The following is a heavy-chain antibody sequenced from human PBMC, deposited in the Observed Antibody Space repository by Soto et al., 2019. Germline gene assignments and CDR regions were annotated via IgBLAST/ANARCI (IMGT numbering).Heavy chain of an antibody. CDR3: ARAVRSGYCSGGSCSTPYYYGMDV. CDR2: IIPIFGTA. J-gene: IGHJ6*02. CDR1: GGTFSTYA. V-gene: IGHV1-69*13. D-gene: IGHD2-15*01. Sequence: GASVKVSCKASGGTFSTYATSWVRQAPGQGLECMGGIIPIFGTANYTQSFQGRVTITADESSSTAYMELSSLRSEDTAVYYCARAVRSGYCSGGSCSTPYYYGMDVWGQGTTVTV.